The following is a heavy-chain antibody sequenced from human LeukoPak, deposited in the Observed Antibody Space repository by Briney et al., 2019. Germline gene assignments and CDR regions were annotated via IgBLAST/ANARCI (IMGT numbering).Heavy chain of an antibody. Sequence: ASVKVSCKASGYTFTGYHIHWVRQAPGRGLEWMGIINPSDGSTNYAQKFQGRVTMTRDRSRSTVYLELSSLRSEDTAVYYCTRPKDSGSHLFLFDYWGQGTLVTVSS. CDR2: INPSDGST. CDR1: GYTFTGYH. J-gene: IGHJ4*02. D-gene: IGHD1-26*01. V-gene: IGHV1-46*01. CDR3: TRPKDSGSHLFLFDY.